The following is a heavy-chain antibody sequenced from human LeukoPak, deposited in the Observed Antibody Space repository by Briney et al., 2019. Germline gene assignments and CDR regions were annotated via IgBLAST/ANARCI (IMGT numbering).Heavy chain of an antibody. D-gene: IGHD4-17*01. CDR3: ARTGRLQYGDYVAFDY. Sequence: GGSLRLSCSASGFTFTDFYMSWIRQAPGKGLEWVSYISISGTTIYYADSVKGRFTFSRDNAKNSLYLQMNSLRAEDTAVYYCARTGRLQYGDYVAFDYWGQGTLVTVSS. V-gene: IGHV3-11*01. J-gene: IGHJ4*02. CDR2: ISISGTTI. CDR1: GFTFTDFY.